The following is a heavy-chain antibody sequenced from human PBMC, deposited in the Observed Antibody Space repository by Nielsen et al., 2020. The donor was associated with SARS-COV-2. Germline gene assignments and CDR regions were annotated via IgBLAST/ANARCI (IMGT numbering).Heavy chain of an antibody. D-gene: IGHD4-17*01. V-gene: IGHV3-11*03. Sequence: GGSLRLSCAASGFTFSDYYMSWIRQAPGKGLEWVSYISDSSSYTNYAESVKGRFTISRDNAKNSLYLQMNSLRAEDTALYHCAILGDYGDYINYGMDVWGQGTTVTVSS. CDR3: AILGDYGDYINYGMDV. J-gene: IGHJ6*02. CDR2: ISDSSSYT. CDR1: GFTFSDYY.